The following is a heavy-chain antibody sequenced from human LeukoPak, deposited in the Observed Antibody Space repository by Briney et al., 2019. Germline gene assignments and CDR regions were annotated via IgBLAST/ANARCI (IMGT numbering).Heavy chain of an antibody. CDR2: IYYSRST. D-gene: IGHD3-22*01. J-gene: IGHJ4*02. CDR1: GVSISSYY. Sequence: SETLSLTCTASGVSISSYYWNWIRQPPGKGLEWIGYIYYSRSTNYNPSLKSRVTISVDTSKNQFSLKLSPVTAADTAVYYCARGADSSGYYSIFYCDYWGQGTPVTVSS. V-gene: IGHV4-59*01. CDR3: ARGADSSGYYSIFYCDY.